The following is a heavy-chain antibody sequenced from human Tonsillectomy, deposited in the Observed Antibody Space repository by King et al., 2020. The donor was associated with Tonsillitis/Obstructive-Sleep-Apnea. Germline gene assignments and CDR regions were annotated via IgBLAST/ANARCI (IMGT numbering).Heavy chain of an antibody. CDR2: INTNTGNP. V-gene: IGHV7-4-1*02. CDR1: GYTFTNFG. J-gene: IGHJ4*02. Sequence: QLVQSGSELKKPGASVKVSCKASGYTFTNFGMHWVRQAPGQGLEWMGWINTNTGNPTYAQGFTGRFVLSLDTSVSTASLRISSLKAEDTAVYYCAREGTTGNSFDYWGQGTLVTVSS. D-gene: IGHD1-1*01. CDR3: AREGTTGNSFDY.